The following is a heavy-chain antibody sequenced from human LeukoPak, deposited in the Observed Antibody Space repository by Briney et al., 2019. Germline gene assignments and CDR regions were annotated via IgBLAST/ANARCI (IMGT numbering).Heavy chain of an antibody. CDR3: AGFFYDNSGDAFDL. Sequence: ASVKVSCKASGGSFTFTSHAISWVRQAPGQGLEWMGGLIPIYGSANYAQKFRGRVTITSDESTRTVYMELSSLRLEDSAVYYCAGFFYDNSGDAFDLWGQGTMVTVSS. V-gene: IGHV1-69*13. D-gene: IGHD3-22*01. J-gene: IGHJ3*01. CDR1: GGSFTFTSHA. CDR2: LIPIYGSA.